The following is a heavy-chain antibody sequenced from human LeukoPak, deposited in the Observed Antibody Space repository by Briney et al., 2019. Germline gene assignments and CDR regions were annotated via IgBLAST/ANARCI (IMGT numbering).Heavy chain of an antibody. CDR3: ARHGFVGAYYMDV. D-gene: IGHD1-26*01. CDR2: IYYSGST. J-gene: IGHJ6*03. V-gene: IGHV4-39*07. CDR1: GGSISSSSYY. Sequence: SETLSLTCTVSGGSISSSSYYWGWIRQPPGKGLEWIGSIYYSGSTYYNPSLKSRVTISVDTSKNQFSLKLSSVTAADTAVYYCARHGFVGAYYMDVWGKGTTVTVSS.